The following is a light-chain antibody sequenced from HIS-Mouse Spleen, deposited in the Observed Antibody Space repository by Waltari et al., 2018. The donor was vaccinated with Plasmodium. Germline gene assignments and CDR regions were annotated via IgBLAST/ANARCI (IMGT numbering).Light chain of an antibody. V-gene: IGKV3-15*01. CDR1: PSVSSN. Sequence: EIVMPQSPATLSVSPGERATLSCRASPSVSSNLAWYQQKPGQAPRLLIDGASTRATGIPARFSGSGSGTEFTLTISSMQSEDFAVYYCQQYNNWPRGTFGQGTKVEIK. CDR2: GAS. J-gene: IGKJ1*01. CDR3: QQYNNWPRGT.